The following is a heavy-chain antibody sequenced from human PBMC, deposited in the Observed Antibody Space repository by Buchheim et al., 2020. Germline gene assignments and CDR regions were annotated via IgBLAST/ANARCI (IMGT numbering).Heavy chain of an antibody. CDR2: ISHSGST. CDR1: GGSISSSNW. CDR3: AMITKRTAMDV. Sequence: QVQLQESGPGLVKPSGTLSLTCAVSGGSISSSNWCIWVRQPPGKGLEWNGEISHSGSTNYNPSLKSRVTISLDKSKDQFSLKLSSVTAADTAVYYCAMITKRTAMDVWGQGTT. D-gene: IGHD3-16*01. J-gene: IGHJ6*02. V-gene: IGHV4-4*02.